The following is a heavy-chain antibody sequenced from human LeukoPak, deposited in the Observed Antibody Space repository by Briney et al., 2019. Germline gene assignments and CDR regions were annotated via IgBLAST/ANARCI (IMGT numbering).Heavy chain of an antibody. CDR2: ISSSSSYI. J-gene: IGHJ4*02. Sequence: GGSLRLSCAASGFTFSSYSMNWVHQAPGKGLEWVSSISSSSSYIYYADSVKGRFTISRDNAKNSLYLQMNSLRAEDTAVYYCARVGIAVAIDYWGQGTLVTVSS. CDR1: GFTFSSYS. D-gene: IGHD6-19*01. CDR3: ARVGIAVAIDY. V-gene: IGHV3-21*01.